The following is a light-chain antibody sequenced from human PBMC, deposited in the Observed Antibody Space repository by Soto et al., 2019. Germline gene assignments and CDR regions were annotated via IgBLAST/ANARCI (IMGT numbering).Light chain of an antibody. Sequence: QSALTQPASVSGSPGQSITISCTGNTSDVGRYNYVSWYQQHPGKAPKLIIYDVSNRPSGVSNRFSGSKSGNTAPLPISGLQAEDEADYYCNSYTSSSTYVFGTGTKLTVL. CDR2: DVS. J-gene: IGLJ1*01. CDR3: NSYTSSSTYV. V-gene: IGLV2-14*01. CDR1: TSDVGRYNY.